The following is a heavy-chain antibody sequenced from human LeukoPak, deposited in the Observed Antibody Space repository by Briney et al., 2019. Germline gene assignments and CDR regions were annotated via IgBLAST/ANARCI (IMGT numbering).Heavy chain of an antibody. CDR3: AREGSMYSSGWYGY. J-gene: IGHJ4*02. V-gene: IGHV1-69*04. CDR2: IIPILGIA. D-gene: IGHD6-19*01. Sequence: ASVKVSCKASGGTFSSYAISWERQAPGQGLEWMGRIIPILGIANYAQKFQGRVTITADKSTSTAYMELSSLRSEDTAVYYCAREGSMYSSGWYGYWGQGTLVTVSS. CDR1: GGTFSSYA.